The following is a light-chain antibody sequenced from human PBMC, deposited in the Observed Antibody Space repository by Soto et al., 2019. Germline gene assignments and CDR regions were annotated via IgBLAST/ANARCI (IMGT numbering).Light chain of an antibody. Sequence: QSVLTQSSSASASLGSSVKLTCTLSSGHSSYIIAWHQQQPGKAPRYLMKLEGSGSYNKGSGVPDRFSGSSSGADRYLTISNLRCEDEADYYCETWDSNTRVFGGGTKLTVL. J-gene: IGLJ3*02. V-gene: IGLV4-60*02. CDR2: LEGSGSY. CDR1: SGHSSYI. CDR3: ETWDSNTRV.